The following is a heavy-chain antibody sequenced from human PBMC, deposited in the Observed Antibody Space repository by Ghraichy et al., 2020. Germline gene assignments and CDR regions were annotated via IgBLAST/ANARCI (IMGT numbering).Heavy chain of an antibody. CDR1: GFTFSDYY. V-gene: IGHV3-11*01. D-gene: IGHD4-23*01. J-gene: IGHJ4*02. CDR3: ARDPSTVETSYYFDY. CDR2: ISSSGSTI. Sequence: GGSLRLSCAASGFTFSDYYMSWIRQAPGKGLEWVSYISSSGSTIYYADSVKGRFTISRDNAKNSLYLQMNSLRAEDTAVYYCARDPSTVETSYYFDYWGQGTLVTVSS.